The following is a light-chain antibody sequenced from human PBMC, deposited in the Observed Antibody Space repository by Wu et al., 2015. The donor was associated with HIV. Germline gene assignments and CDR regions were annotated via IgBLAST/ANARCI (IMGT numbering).Light chain of an antibody. CDR2: GIS. Sequence: EIVMTQSPATLSVSPGERVTLSCRASQSVRDDLAWYQQKPGQAPRLLIYGISTRATGVPARFSDSRSGTEFTLTISSLEPEDFAVYYCQQRSHRPPSLTFGGGTKVEIK. J-gene: IGKJ4*01. V-gene: IGKV3-15*01. CDR3: QQRSHRPPSLT. CDR1: QSVRDD.